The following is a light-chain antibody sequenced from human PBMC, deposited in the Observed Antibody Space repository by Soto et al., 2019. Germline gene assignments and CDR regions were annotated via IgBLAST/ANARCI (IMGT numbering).Light chain of an antibody. V-gene: IGKV3-20*01. J-gene: IGKJ1*01. CDR2: DVS. Sequence: EFVLTQSPGTLSLSPGESATLSCRASQTVRNNYLAWYQQKPGQAPRLLIYDVSSRATGIPDRFSGGGSGTDFTLTISRLKPEDFATYYCLQDHNYPWTFGQGTKVDIK. CDR1: QTVRNNY. CDR3: LQDHNYPWT.